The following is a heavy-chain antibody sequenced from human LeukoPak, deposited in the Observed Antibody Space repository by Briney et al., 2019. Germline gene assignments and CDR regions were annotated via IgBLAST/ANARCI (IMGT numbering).Heavy chain of an antibody. J-gene: IGHJ4*02. Sequence: ASVKVSCKASGGTFSSFAINWVRQAPGQGLEWMGGITPISGTANYAQKFQGRVTITADESTSTAYMELSSLRSEDTAIYFCTRYTFDSSGYFYYYFDYWGQGTLVTVSS. CDR3: TRYTFDSSGYFYYYFDY. V-gene: IGHV1-69*13. CDR1: GGTFSSFA. CDR2: ITPISGTA. D-gene: IGHD3-22*01.